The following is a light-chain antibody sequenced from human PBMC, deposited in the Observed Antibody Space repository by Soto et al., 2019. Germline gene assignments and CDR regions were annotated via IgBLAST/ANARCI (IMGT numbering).Light chain of an antibody. CDR2: RAS. Sequence: EIVLTQSPGTLSLSPGERATLSYRASQSVSSNYVAWYQQKPGQTPKVLIYRASSRATGIPDRFSGSGSGTDFTLTISRLEPEDFAMYYCQQYGSSPLTFGGGTKVEIK. J-gene: IGKJ4*01. CDR1: QSVSSNY. CDR3: QQYGSSPLT. V-gene: IGKV3-20*01.